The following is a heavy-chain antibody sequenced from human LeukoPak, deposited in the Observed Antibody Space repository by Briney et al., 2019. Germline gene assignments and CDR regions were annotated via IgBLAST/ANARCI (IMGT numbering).Heavy chain of an antibody. CDR3: GRAADYYASGIFN. CDR1: GFTFSTYW. CDR2: INSDGSST. D-gene: IGHD3-10*01. Sequence: PGGSLRLSCAASGFTFSTYWMHWVRQAPGKGLVWVSRINSDGSSTTYADSVKGRFTISRDNAKNTLYLQMNSLRAEDTAVYYCGRAADYYASGIFNWGQGTLVTVSS. V-gene: IGHV3-74*01. J-gene: IGHJ4*02.